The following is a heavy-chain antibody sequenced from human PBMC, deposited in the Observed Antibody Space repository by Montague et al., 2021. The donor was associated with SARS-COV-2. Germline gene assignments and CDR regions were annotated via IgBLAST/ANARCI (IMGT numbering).Heavy chain of an antibody. J-gene: IGHJ5*02. CDR2: IYASGST. CDR3: ARGLSSSWSYWFDP. CDR1: SGSISSGGSISSGGYY. V-gene: IGHV4-61*02. Sequence: TLSLTCTVSSGSISSGGSISSGGYYWSWIRQHPGRGMEWIGRIYASGSTKYNPSLKSRVTISVDTSKNQFSLKVSSVTAADTAVYYCARGLSSSWSYWFDPWGQGTLVTVSS. D-gene: IGHD6-13*01.